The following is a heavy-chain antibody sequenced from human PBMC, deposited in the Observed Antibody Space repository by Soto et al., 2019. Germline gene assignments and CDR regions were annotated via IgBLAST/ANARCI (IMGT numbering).Heavy chain of an antibody. CDR3: ARVRGGYQLKDGMDV. Sequence: PSETLSLTCAVSGGSISSSNWWSWVRQPPGKGLEWIGEIYHSGSTNYNPSLKSRVTISVDKSKNQFSLKLSSVTAADTAVYYCARVRGGYQLKDGMDVWGQGTTVTVSS. V-gene: IGHV4-4*02. J-gene: IGHJ6*02. CDR2: IYHSGST. CDR1: GGSISSSNW. D-gene: IGHD2-2*01.